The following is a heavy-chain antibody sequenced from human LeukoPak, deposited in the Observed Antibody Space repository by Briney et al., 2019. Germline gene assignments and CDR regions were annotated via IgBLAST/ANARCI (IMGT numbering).Heavy chain of an antibody. Sequence: ASVKVSCKASGGTFSSYAISWVRQAPGQGLEWMGGIIPTFGTANYAQKFQGRVTITADESTSTAYMELSSLRSEDTAVYYCARDRGWAGYTYGFYYWGQGTLVTVSS. CDR3: ARDRGWAGYTYGFYY. D-gene: IGHD5-18*01. CDR2: IIPTFGTA. J-gene: IGHJ4*02. V-gene: IGHV1-69*13. CDR1: GGTFSSYA.